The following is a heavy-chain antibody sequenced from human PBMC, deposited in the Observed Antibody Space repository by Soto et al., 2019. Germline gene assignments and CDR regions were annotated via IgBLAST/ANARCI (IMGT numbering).Heavy chain of an antibody. CDR1: GVSISNSSYY. V-gene: IGHV4-39*01. Sequence: TAETLSLTCTVSGVSISNSSYYWGWIRRPPGKGLEWIGSIYYSGITYYNPSLKSRVTISVDTSKTQFSLKLTSVTAADTAVYYCASHGSNWGQGTLVTVSS. CDR2: IYYSGIT. CDR3: ASHGSN. J-gene: IGHJ4*02.